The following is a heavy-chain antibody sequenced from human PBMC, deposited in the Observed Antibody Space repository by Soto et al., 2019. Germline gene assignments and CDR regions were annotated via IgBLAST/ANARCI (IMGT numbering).Heavy chain of an antibody. J-gene: IGHJ4*02. CDR2: IYHSGST. V-gene: IGHV4-4*02. D-gene: IGHD3-10*01. Sequence: QVQLQESGPGLVKPSGTLSLTCAVYGGSLSSSNWLSGVRQPPGKGREWIGAIYHSGSTNYNPSLKSRVTISVDKSKYQFSLKLSSVTATDTAVYSCARVKASGVNFDYWGQGTLVNVSS. CDR3: ARVKASGVNFDY. CDR1: GGSLSSSNW.